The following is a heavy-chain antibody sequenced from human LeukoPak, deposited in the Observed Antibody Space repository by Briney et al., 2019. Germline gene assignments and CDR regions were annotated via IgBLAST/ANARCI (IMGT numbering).Heavy chain of an antibody. J-gene: IGHJ4*02. Sequence: PSETLSLTCTVSGRSISSSPSYWGWIRQPPGKGLEWIGSIYYSGSTYYNPSLKSRVTISIDTSKNQFSLKLSSVTAADTAVYYCARHPQIWFGEFRALYFDYWGQGTLVTVSS. D-gene: IGHD3-10*01. CDR3: ARHPQIWFGEFRALYFDY. CDR2: IYYSGST. CDR1: GRSISSSPSY. V-gene: IGHV4-39*01.